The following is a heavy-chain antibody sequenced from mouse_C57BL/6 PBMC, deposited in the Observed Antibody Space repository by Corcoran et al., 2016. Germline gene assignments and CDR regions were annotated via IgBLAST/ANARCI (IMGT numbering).Heavy chain of an antibody. CDR3: ARDGSGYPFAY. V-gene: IGHV3-6*01. Sequence: DVQLQESGPGLVKPSQSLSLTCSVTGYSITSGYYWNWIRQFPGNKLEWMGYISYDGSNNYNPSLKNRNSITRDTSKNQFFLKLNSVTTEDTATYYCARDGSGYPFAYWGQGTLVTVSA. CDR2: ISYDGSN. J-gene: IGHJ3*01. D-gene: IGHD3-2*02. CDR1: GYSITSGYY.